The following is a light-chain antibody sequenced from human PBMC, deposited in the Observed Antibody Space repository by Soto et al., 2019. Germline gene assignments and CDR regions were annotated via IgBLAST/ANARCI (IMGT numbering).Light chain of an antibody. CDR3: HQATTFPT. CDR2: AAS. Sequence: DIQMTQSPSSVSASVGDRVAITCRASQDISSWLAWYQQKPGKAPKLLIYAASSLQSGVPSRFSGSGSGTDFTLTISNLQPEDFATYYCHQATTFPTFGGGTKVEIK. V-gene: IGKV1-12*01. J-gene: IGKJ4*01. CDR1: QDISSW.